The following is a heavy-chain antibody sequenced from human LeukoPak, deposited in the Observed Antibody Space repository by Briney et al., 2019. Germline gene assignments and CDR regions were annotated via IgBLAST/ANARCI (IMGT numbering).Heavy chain of an antibody. J-gene: IGHJ5*02. Sequence: PGGSLRLSCAASGFTLSSYAMSWVRQAPGKGLEWVSSISSSSSYIYYADSVKGRFTISRDNAKNSLYLQMNSLRAEDTAVYYCAPRDPIVATLGNWFDPWGQGTLVTVSS. CDR1: GFTLSSYA. CDR3: APRDPIVATLGNWFDP. CDR2: ISSSSSYI. V-gene: IGHV3-21*01. D-gene: IGHD5-12*01.